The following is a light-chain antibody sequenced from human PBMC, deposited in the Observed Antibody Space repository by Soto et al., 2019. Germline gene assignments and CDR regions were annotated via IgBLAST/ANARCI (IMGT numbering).Light chain of an antibody. CDR2: KNN. Sequence: QSVLTQPPSASGTPGQRVTISCSGSSSNIGSNYVYWYQHLPGTAPRLLIYKNNQRPSGVPDRFSGSKSGTAASLAISGLRSGDEADYFCATWDNDLSGVVFGGGTKLTVL. V-gene: IGLV1-47*01. CDR3: ATWDNDLSGVV. CDR1: SSNIGSNY. J-gene: IGLJ2*01.